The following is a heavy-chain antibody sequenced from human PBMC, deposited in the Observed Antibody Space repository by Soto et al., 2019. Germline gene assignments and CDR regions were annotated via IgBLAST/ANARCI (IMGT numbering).Heavy chain of an antibody. CDR3: ARGFGDYRVETFDI. CDR1: GYTFTSYD. CDR2: ISAYNGNT. J-gene: IGHJ3*02. Sequence: ASVKVSCKASGYTFTSYDINWVRQATGQGLEWMGWISAYNGNTNYAQKLQGRVTMTTDTSTSTAYMELRSLRSDDTAVYYCARGFGDYRVETFDIWGQGTMVTVSS. D-gene: IGHD4-17*01. V-gene: IGHV1-18*01.